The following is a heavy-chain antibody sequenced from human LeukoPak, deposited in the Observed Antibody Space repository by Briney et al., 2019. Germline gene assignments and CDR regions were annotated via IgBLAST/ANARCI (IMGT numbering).Heavy chain of an antibody. CDR2: ISSSSSYI. CDR1: GFTFSSYS. V-gene: IGHV3-21*01. D-gene: IGHD2-21*01. Sequence: PGGSLRLSCAASGFTFSSYSMNWVRQAPGKGLEWVSSISSSSSYIYYADSVKGRFTISRDNAKNSLYLQMNSLRAEDTAVYYCARDNSLPRYNWSTPGAREPWSPSPQ. J-gene: IGHJ5*02. CDR3: ARDNSLPRYNWSTP.